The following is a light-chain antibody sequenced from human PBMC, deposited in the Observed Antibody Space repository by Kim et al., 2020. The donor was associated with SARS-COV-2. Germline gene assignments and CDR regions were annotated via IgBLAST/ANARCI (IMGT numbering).Light chain of an antibody. J-gene: IGKJ5*01. CDR1: HTVSSTS. CDR2: GAS. Sequence: PGERATLSCRTSHTVSSTSLAWYQQRPGQSPRLLIYGASIRATGIPDRFSGSGSGTDFTLTISRLEPEDFAVYYCQQYGTSLFTFGQGTRLEIK. V-gene: IGKV3-20*01. CDR3: QQYGTSLFT.